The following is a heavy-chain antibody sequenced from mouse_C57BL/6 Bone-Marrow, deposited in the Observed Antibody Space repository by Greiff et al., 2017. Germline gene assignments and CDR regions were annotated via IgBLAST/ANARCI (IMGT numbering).Heavy chain of an antibody. Sequence: QVQLQQSGAELVKPGASVKMSCKASGYTFTSYGISWVKQRPGQGLEWIGDIYPGSGSTNYNEKFKSKATLTVDTSSSTAYMQLSSLTSEDSAVXYSRRGQLRLQDYWGKGTTLTVSS. D-gene: IGHD3-2*02. J-gene: IGHJ2*01. CDR1: GYTFTSYG. CDR3: RRGQLRLQDY. V-gene: IGHV1-55*01. CDR2: IYPGSGST.